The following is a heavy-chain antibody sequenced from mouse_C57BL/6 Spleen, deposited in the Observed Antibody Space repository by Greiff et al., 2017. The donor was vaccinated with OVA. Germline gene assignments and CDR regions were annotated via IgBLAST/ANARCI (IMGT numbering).Heavy chain of an antibody. CDR3: ARKRVYYFDY. CDR1: GYTFTSYW. CDR2: IYPGSGST. D-gene: IGHD1-1*01. J-gene: IGHJ2*01. Sequence: QVQLKQPGAELVKPGASVKMSCKASGYTFTSYWITWVKQRPGQGLGWIGDIYPGSGSTNYNEKFKSKATLTVDTSSSTAYMQLSSLTSEDSAVYYCARKRVYYFDYWGQGTTLTVSS. V-gene: IGHV1-55*01.